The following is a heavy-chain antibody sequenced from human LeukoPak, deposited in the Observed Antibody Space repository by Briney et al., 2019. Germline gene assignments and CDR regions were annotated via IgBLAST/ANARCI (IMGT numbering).Heavy chain of an antibody. CDR2: ISYDGSNK. J-gene: IGHJ4*02. CDR1: GFTFSSYG. V-gene: IGHV3-30*18. Sequence: GRSLRLSCAASGFTFSSYGMHWVRQAPGKGLEWVAVISYDGSNKYYADSVKGRFTISRDNSKNTLYLQMNSLRAEDTAVYYCAKEHFPGIAVASLDYWGQGTLVTVSS. D-gene: IGHD6-19*01. CDR3: AKEHFPGIAVASLDY.